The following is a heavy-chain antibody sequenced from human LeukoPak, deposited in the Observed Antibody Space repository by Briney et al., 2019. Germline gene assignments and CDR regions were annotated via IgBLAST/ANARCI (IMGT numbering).Heavy chain of an antibody. CDR1: GFTFNNYW. CDR2: IKQDGSDK. D-gene: IGHD2-2*01. J-gene: IGHJ4*02. V-gene: IGHV3-7*01. CDR3: ARDDCSSTRCYDIGFDY. Sequence: LSGGSLRLSCVVSGFTFNNYWMSWVRQAPGKGLEWVANIKQDGSDKNYVDSVKGRFTISRDNDKNSLYLQMNSLRAEDTAVYYCARDDCSSTRCYDIGFDYWGQGILATVSS.